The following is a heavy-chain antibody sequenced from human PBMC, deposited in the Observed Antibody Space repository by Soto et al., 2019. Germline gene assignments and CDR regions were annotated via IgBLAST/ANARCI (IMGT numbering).Heavy chain of an antibody. CDR2: ISGSGGTT. CDR1: EFTFSSYA. CDR3: AKCFSDFWSGYSIDY. V-gene: IGHV3-23*01. D-gene: IGHD3-3*01. J-gene: IGHJ4*02. Sequence: GGSLRLSCAASEFTFSSYAMSWVRQAPGKGLEWVSAISGSGGTTYYADSVKGRFTISRDNSKNTLYLQMNSLRAEDTAVYYCAKCFSDFWSGYSIDYWGQGTLVTVSS.